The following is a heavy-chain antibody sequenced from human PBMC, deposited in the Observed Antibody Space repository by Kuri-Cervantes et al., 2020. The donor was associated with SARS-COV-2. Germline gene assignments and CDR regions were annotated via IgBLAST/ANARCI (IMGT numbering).Heavy chain of an antibody. Sequence: GESLKISCTASGFTFSSYSMNWVRQAPGKGLEWVSSISSSSSYIYYAYSVKGRFTISRDNAKNSLYLQMNSLRAEDTAVYYCASQGAVYWGQGALVTVSS. CDR3: ASQGAVY. D-gene: IGHD1-26*01. CDR2: ISSSSSYI. CDR1: GFTFSSYS. J-gene: IGHJ4*02. V-gene: IGHV3-21*01.